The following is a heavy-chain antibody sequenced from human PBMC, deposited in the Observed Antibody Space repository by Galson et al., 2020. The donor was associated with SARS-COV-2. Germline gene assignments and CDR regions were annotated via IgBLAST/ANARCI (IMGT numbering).Heavy chain of an antibody. V-gene: IGHV4-34*01. CDR1: GGSFSGYY. D-gene: IGHD3-10*01. CDR2: ITQSGST. Sequence: SQASETLSLTCAVYGGSFSGYYWSWIRQPPGKGLEWIGEITQSGSTNYNPSLKSRVAISEDTSKNQFSLRLSSVTAADTAVYYCARTVSFEELFWYFDLWGRGTLVTVSS. J-gene: IGHJ2*01. CDR3: ARTVSFEELFWYFDL.